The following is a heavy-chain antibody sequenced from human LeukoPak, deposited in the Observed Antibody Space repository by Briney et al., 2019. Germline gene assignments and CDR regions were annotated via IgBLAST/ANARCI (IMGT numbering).Heavy chain of an antibody. CDR3: ARDGIAVAGFVDY. V-gene: IGHV3-33*01. CDR2: IRYDGSNK. D-gene: IGHD6-19*01. Sequence: PGRSLRLSCAASGFTFSSYGMHWVRQAPGKGLEWVAVIRYDGSNKYYADSVKGRFTISRDNSKNTLYLQMNSLRAEDTAVYYCARDGIAVAGFVDYWGQGTLVTVSS. J-gene: IGHJ4*02. CDR1: GFTFSSYG.